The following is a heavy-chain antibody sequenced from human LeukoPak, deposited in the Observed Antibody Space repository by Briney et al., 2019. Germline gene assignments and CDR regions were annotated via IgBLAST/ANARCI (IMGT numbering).Heavy chain of an antibody. V-gene: IGHV3-23*01. CDR1: GFTFSSYA. J-gene: IGHJ4*02. CDR3: AKDPLVNSQEYFDF. D-gene: IGHD2/OR15-2a*01. CDR2: ISSSGGST. Sequence: GGSLRLSCAASGFTFSSYAMSWVRQAPGKGLEWVSAISSSGGSTYYADSVKGRFTISRDNSKNTLYLQMNSLRAEDTAVYYCAKDPLVNSQEYFDFWGQGTLVTVSS.